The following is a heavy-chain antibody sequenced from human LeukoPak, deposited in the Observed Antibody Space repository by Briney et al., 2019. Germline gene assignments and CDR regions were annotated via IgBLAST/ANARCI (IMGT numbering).Heavy chain of an antibody. J-gene: IGHJ4*02. V-gene: IGHV4-34*01. CDR3: VTAVVTPGRFDY. D-gene: IGHD3-10*01. CDR2: INHSGST. CDR1: GGSFSGYY. Sequence: SETLSLTCAVYGGSFSGYYWSWIRQPPGKGLEWSGEINHSGSTNYNPSLKSRVTVSVDTSKNQFSLKLSSVTAADTAVYYCVTAVVTPGRFDYWGQGTLVTVSS.